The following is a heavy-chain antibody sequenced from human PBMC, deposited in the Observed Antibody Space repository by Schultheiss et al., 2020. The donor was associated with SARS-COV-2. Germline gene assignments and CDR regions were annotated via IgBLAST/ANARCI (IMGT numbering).Heavy chain of an antibody. V-gene: IGHV3-49*03. D-gene: IGHD3-9*01. CDR3: TRSRDDILTGFLLYAFDI. CDR2: IRSKAYGGTT. CDR1: RFTFSGSA. Sequence: GGSLRLSCAASRFTFSGSAMTWFRQAPGKGLEWVGFIRSKAYGGTTEYAASVKGRFTISRDDSKSIAYLQMNSLKTEDTAVYYCTRSRDDILTGFLLYAFDIWGQGTMVTVSS. J-gene: IGHJ3*02.